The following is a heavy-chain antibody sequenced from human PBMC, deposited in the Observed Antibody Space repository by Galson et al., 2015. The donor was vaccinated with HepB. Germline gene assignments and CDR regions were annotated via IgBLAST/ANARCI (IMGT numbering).Heavy chain of an antibody. Sequence: SLRLSCAASGFTFSSYAMHWVRQASGKGLEWVGRIRSKANSYATAYAASVKGRFTISRDDSKNTAYLQMNSLKTEDTAVYYCTRLYQLLDAFDIWGQGTMVTVSS. CDR3: TRLYQLLDAFDI. CDR1: GFTFSSYA. D-gene: IGHD2-2*01. J-gene: IGHJ3*02. CDR2: IRSKANSYAT. V-gene: IGHV3-73*01.